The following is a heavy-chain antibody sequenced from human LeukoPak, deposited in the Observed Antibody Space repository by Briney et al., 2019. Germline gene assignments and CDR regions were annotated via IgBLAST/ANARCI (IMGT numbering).Heavy chain of an antibody. D-gene: IGHD5-24*01. CDR3: ARGRRDRYNLNPFGY. J-gene: IGHJ4*02. CDR2: IYSGGST. CDR1: GFTFSSYA. Sequence: PGGSLRLSCAASGFTFSSYAMSWVRQAPGKGLEWVSVIYSGGSTYYADSVKGRFTISRDNSKNTLYLQMNSLRAEDTAVYYCARGRRDRYNLNPFGYWGQGTLVTVSS. V-gene: IGHV3-66*01.